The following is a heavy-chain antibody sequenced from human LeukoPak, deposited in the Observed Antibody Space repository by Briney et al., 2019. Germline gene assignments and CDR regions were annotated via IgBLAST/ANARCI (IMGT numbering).Heavy chain of an antibody. J-gene: IGHJ3*02. Sequence: SVKVSCTASGGTFSSYAISWVRQAPGQGLEWMGGIIPIFGTANYAQKFQGRVTITADKSTSTAYMELSSLRSEDTAVYYCARGYCSSTSCYAFDIWGQGTMVTVSS. D-gene: IGHD2-2*01. CDR3: ARGYCSSTSCYAFDI. CDR2: IIPIFGTA. V-gene: IGHV1-69*06. CDR1: GGTFSSYA.